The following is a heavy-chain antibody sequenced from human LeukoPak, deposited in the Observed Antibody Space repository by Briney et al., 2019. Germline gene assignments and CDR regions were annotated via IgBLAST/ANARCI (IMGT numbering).Heavy chain of an antibody. CDR1: GYTFTRYD. CDR2: MNPNSGNT. CDR3: ARVNKSTNRGTLFDS. D-gene: IGHD2/OR15-2a*01. J-gene: IGHJ4*02. V-gene: IGHV1-8*01. Sequence: GSSVKDSCKASGYTFTRYDIKWVRQATGQGLEWMGWMNPNSGNTGYAQRFQGRVTMTRNTSISTAYMELSSLRSEDTAVYYCARVNKSTNRGTLFDSWGQGTLVTVSS.